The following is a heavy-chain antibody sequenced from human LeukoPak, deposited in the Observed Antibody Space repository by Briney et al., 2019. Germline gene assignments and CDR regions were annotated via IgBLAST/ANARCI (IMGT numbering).Heavy chain of an antibody. CDR2: ISDSGSTK. V-gene: IGHV3-48*03. CDR1: GFTFSSYE. J-gene: IGHJ4*02. Sequence: PGGSLRLSCAASGFTFSSYEMNWVRQAPGKGLEWVSYISDSGSTKYYADSVKGRFTIFRDNAKNSLFLQMNSLRAEDSAVYYCARAAGRYDYWGQGTLVTVSS. D-gene: IGHD6-13*01. CDR3: ARAAGRYDY.